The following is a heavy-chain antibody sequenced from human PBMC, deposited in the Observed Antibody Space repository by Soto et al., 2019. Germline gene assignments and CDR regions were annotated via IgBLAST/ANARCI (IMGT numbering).Heavy chain of an antibody. D-gene: IGHD6-19*01. J-gene: IGHJ4*02. Sequence: GGSLRVSCAASGFTFDEYAMHWVRQAPGKGLEWVSGINWNSGTIGYADSVKGRFTISRDNAKNALHLQMNSLRADDTALYYCAKGFRSGWYEGFDYWGQGTLVTVSS. CDR2: INWNSGTI. CDR3: AKGFRSGWYEGFDY. CDR1: GFTFDEYA. V-gene: IGHV3-9*01.